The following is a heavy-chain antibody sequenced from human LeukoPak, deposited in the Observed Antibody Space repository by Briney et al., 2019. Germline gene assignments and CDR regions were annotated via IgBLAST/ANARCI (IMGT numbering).Heavy chain of an antibody. D-gene: IGHD5-24*01. J-gene: IGHJ5*02. CDR1: GYTFTGYY. CDR2: INPNSGST. V-gene: IGHV1-2*06. CDR3: ARARDGYNYWFDP. Sequence: ASVKVSCKASGYTFTGYYMHWVRQAPGQGLGWMGRINPNSGSTNYAQKFQGRVTMTRDTPISTAYMELSRLRSDDTAVYYCARARDGYNYWFDPWGQGTLVTVSS.